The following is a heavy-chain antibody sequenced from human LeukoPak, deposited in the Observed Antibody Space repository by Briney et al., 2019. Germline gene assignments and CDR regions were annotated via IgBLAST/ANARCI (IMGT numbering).Heavy chain of an antibody. CDR3: ARGAWYNSAYTALHYFDY. Sequence: ASVKVSCKASGYTFTNYDINWVRQATGQGREWMGWMNPNNGNAGYAKKFQDKVTMTRDTSISTDNMELSSLRSDDTAIYYCARGAWYNSAYTALHYFDYWGQGTLVTVSS. CDR2: MNPNNGNA. D-gene: IGHD6-19*01. CDR1: GYTFTNYD. V-gene: IGHV1-8*01. J-gene: IGHJ4*02.